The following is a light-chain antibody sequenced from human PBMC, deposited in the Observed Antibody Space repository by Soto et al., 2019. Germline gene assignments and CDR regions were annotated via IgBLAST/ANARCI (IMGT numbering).Light chain of an antibody. V-gene: IGKV1-39*01. CDR3: QQSYSTPYT. Sequence: DIQMTQSPSSLSASVEDRVTITCRANRGLSNYLNWYQQKPGKAPTLLIYAATRLQSGVPSRFSGSGSGTDFTLTIRSLQPEDFATYYCQQSYSTPYTFGQGTKVDIK. J-gene: IGKJ2*01. CDR2: AAT. CDR1: RGLSNY.